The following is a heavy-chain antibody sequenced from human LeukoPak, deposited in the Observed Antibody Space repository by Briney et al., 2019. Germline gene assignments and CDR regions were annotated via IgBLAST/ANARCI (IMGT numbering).Heavy chain of an antibody. V-gene: IGHV1-69*13. CDR1: GYTFTNYD. D-gene: IGHD3-10*01. Sequence: ASAKVSCKASGYTFTNYDLNWVRQAPGQGLEWMGGIIPIFGTANYAQKFQGRVTITADESTSTAYMELSSLRSEDTAVYYCARDRDYYGSGSYHDAFDIWGQGTMVTVSS. CDR3: ARDRDYYGSGSYHDAFDI. CDR2: IIPIFGTA. J-gene: IGHJ3*02.